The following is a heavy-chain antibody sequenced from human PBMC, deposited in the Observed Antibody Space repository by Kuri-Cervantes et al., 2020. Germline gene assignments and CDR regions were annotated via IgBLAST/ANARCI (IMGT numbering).Heavy chain of an antibody. D-gene: IGHD6-19*01. CDR2: INKDGSEK. CDR1: GFTFSDYY. CDR3: AGGTGWNFDY. Sequence: GESLKISCAASGFTFSDYYMSWIRQAPGKGLEWVANINKDGSEKYYVGSVEGRFTISRDNAENSLYLQMNSLRTEDTAVYYCAGGTGWNFDYWGRGTLVTVSS. V-gene: IGHV3-7*01. J-gene: IGHJ4*02.